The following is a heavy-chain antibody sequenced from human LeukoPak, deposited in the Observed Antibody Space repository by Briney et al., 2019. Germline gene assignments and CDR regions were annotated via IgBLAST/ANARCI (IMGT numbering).Heavy chain of an antibody. CDR1: GYTFTGYY. CDR3: ARGDFWSSYPPFSNWFDP. D-gene: IGHD3-3*01. J-gene: IGHJ5*02. V-gene: IGHV1-2*02. CDR2: INPNSGGT. Sequence: ASVKVSCKASGYTFTGYYMHWVRQAPGQGLEWMGWINPNSGGTNYAQKFQGRVSMTRDTSISTAYMELSRLRSDDTAVYYCARGDFWSSYPPFSNWFDPWGQGTLVTVSS.